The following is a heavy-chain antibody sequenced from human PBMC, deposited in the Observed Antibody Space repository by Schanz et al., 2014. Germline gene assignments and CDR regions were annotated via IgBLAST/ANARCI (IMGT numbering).Heavy chain of an antibody. J-gene: IGHJ4*02. CDR3: ARDPNSVNEIDY. V-gene: IGHV3-7*03. CDR1: GFSFSDYS. CDR2: IKGDSSEK. Sequence: VQLVESGGGLVQSGGSLRLSCAASGFSFSDYSMNWVRQAPGKGLEWVANIKGDSSEKNYVDSVKGRFTLSRDNAKKTMDLQMNSLRVEDTAVYYCARDPNSVNEIDYWGQGTLVTVSS. D-gene: IGHD5-12*01.